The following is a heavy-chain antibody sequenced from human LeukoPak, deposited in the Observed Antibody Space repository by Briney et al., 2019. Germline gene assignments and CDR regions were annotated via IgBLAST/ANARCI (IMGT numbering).Heavy chain of an antibody. V-gene: IGHV4-39*01. CDR1: GGSISSSSYY. D-gene: IGHD3-10*01. J-gene: IGHJ4*02. CDR2: IYYSGST. CDR3: ARGPLWFGELPIDY. Sequence: TSETLSLTCTVSGGSISSSSYYWGWIRQPPGKGLEWIGSIYYSGSTYYNPSLKSRVTISVDTSKNQFSLKLSSVTAADTAVYYCARGPLWFGELPIDYWGQGTLVTVSS.